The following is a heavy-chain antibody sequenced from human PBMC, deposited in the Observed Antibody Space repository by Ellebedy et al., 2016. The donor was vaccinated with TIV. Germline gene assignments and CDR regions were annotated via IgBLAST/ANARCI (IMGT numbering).Heavy chain of an antibody. CDR2: INPNSGDT. V-gene: IGHV1-2*02. CDR3: ARESIAASGTFDY. J-gene: IGHJ4*02. D-gene: IGHD6-13*01. Sequence: AASVKVSCKASGYTFTSYGISWVRQAPGQGLEWMAWINPNSGDTSSAQKFQGRVTLTRDTSSSAAYMELRRLGSDDTAVYYCARESIAASGTFDYWGQGTLVTVSP. CDR1: GYTFTSYG.